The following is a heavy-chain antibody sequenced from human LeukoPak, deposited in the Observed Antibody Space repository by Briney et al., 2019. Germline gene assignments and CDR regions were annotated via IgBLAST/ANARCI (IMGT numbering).Heavy chain of an antibody. CDR1: RYTLTGYY. CDR3: AITLGPTTSDD. V-gene: IGHV1-2*02. Sequence: ASVKVSCKPSRYTLTGYYIHWVCQAPGPGLEWKGWINPSGGGTNYAQKFQGRVTLTRDTSISTAYMYLSRLRSDDTAVYYCAITLGPTTSDDWGQGALVTVSS. D-gene: IGHD1-26*01. J-gene: IGHJ4*02. CDR2: INPSGGGT.